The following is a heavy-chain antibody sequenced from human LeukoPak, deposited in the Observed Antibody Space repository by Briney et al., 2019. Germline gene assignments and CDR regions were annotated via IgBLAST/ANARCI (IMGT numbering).Heavy chain of an antibody. CDR1: GFTFSSYG. CDR3: AGLPGRRLLSPRVYNYMDV. Sequence: GGSLRLSCAASGFTFSSYGMSWVRQAPGKGLEWVSAISGSGGSTYYADSVKGRFTISRDNSKSTLYLQMNSLRAEDTAVYYCAGLPGRRLLSPRVYNYMDVWGKGTTVTVSS. CDR2: ISGSGGST. J-gene: IGHJ6*03. D-gene: IGHD2-21*02. V-gene: IGHV3-23*01.